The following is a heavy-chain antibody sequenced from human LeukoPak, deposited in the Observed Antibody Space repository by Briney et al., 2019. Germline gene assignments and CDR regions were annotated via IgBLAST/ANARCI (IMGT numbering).Heavy chain of an antibody. CDR2: IWYDGSNK. CDR1: GSTFSSYG. J-gene: IGHJ4*02. V-gene: IGHV3-33*01. D-gene: IGHD6-13*01. Sequence: GGSLRLSCAASGSTFSSYGMHWVCQAPGKGLEWVAVIWYDGSNKYYADSVKGRFTISRDNSKNTLYLQMNSLRAEDTAVYYCARGSSWYSDYWGQGTLVTVSS. CDR3: ARGSSWYSDY.